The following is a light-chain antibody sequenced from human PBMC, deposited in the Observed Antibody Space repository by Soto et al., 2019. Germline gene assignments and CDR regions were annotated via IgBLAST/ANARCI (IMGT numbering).Light chain of an antibody. J-gene: IGKJ1*01. CDR2: DAS. V-gene: IGKV1-5*01. CDR3: QQYNTYWT. CDR1: QSISSW. Sequence: DIQMTQSPSTLSASVGDRVTITCRASQSISSWLAWYQQKPGKAPKLLIYDASSLESGVPSRFSCSGSGTAFTLTISSLQPDEFATDYCQQYNTYWTFGQGTKVEIK.